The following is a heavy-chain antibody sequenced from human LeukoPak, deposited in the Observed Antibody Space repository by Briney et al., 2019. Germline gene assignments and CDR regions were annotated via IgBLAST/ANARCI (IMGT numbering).Heavy chain of an antibody. CDR1: GGSISSYY. CDR3: ARRCWESHPCSSDL. Sequence: SDTLSLTCTDSGGSISSYYWSWMRLPPGKGLEWIGYLSKSGQTNHSPSLKRRATISVDTSKNQFSLKLSSVPAADPAVYYCARRCWESHPCSSDLWGRGTLVTVSS. CDR2: LSKSGQT. J-gene: IGHJ2*01. D-gene: IGHD1-26*01. V-gene: IGHV4-59*07.